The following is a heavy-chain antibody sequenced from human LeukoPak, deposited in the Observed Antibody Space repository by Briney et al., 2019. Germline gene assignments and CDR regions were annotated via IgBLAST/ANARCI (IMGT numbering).Heavy chain of an antibody. CDR1: GYAFTTYD. J-gene: IGHJ3*02. Sequence: GASVKVSCKASGYAFTTYDIIWVRQATGQGLEWMGWMNPNSGHTVYAQKFQGRVTLTRDTSINTAYMELTSLSSEDTAFYYCARNYLGLGIWGQGTMVTVSS. CDR2: MNPNSGHT. CDR3: ARNYLGLGI. V-gene: IGHV1-8*03. D-gene: IGHD5-24*01.